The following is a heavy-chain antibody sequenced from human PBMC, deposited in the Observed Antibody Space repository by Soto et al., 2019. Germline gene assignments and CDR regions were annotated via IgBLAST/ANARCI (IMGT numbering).Heavy chain of an antibody. D-gene: IGHD1-26*01. CDR2: INAGNGDT. CDR1: GYTFTTYA. CDR3: AREIRVGDDVFDH. V-gene: IGHV1-3*01. Sequence: QVQLVQSGAEVKKPGASVKVSCKASGYTFTTYAMHWVRQAPGQRLEWMGWINAGNGDTEHSQRFQGRVTITRDTSASTGYMELSSLRSEDTAVYYCAREIRVGDDVFDHWGQGTLVTVSS. J-gene: IGHJ4*02.